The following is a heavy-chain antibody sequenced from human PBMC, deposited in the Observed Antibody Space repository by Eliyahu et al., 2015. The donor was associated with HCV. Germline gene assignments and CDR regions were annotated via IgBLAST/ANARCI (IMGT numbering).Heavy chain of an antibody. Sequence: EVQLVESGGGLVKPGRSLRLSCTASGFTFGDYAMSXFRQAPGKGLEWVGFIXSKIHGGTTEYAASVKGRLIISRDDSKSIAYLQMNSLKTEDTAVYYCTRDPYLDHGDYRRPNWYFDLWGRGTLVTVSS. CDR3: TRDPYLDHGDYRRPNWYFDL. CDR2: IXSKIHGGTT. V-gene: IGHV3-49*05. D-gene: IGHD4-17*01. CDR1: GFTFGDYA. J-gene: IGHJ2*01.